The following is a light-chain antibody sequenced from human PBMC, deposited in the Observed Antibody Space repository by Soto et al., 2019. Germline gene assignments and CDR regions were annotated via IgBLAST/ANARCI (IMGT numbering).Light chain of an antibody. Sequence: QSVLTQPPSASGTPGQRVTISCSGSSSNIGSNTVNWYQQLPGTAPKLLIYSNNQRPSGVPDRFSGSKSGTSASLAISGLQSEDVFDYNGAAWNDSLTLYVFVTVTK. J-gene: IGLJ1*01. CDR1: SSNIGSNT. V-gene: IGLV1-44*01. CDR2: SNN. CDR3: AAWNDSLTLYV.